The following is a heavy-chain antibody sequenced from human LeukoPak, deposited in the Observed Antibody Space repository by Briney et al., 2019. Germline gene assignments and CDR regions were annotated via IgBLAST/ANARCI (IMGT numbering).Heavy chain of an antibody. Sequence: GGSLRLSCAASGFPFSTYWMNWIRQAPGKGLEWVASINQDGRTINYGDPVKGRFTISRDNAKNSLYLQMNSLRAEDTAVYYCATASIAAAGIFDYWGQGTLVTVSS. D-gene: IGHD6-13*01. CDR3: ATASIAAAGIFDY. CDR2: INQDGRTI. CDR1: GFPFSTYW. V-gene: IGHV3-7*01. J-gene: IGHJ4*02.